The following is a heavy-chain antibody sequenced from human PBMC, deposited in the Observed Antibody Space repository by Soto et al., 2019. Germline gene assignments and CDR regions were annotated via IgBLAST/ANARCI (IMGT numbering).Heavy chain of an antibody. CDR2: ISANGQGI. D-gene: IGHD1-7*01. CDR3: AKDRNYPRDQFHY. J-gene: IGHJ4*02. Sequence: GGSLRLSCAASGFTFSTYALSWVRQSPGKGLEWVSAISANGQGIYYADSVRGRFTISRDNSKNTIFLHMDSLRAEDTAVYYCAKDRNYPRDQFHYWGQGTLVTVSS. CDR1: GFTFSTYA. V-gene: IGHV3-23*01.